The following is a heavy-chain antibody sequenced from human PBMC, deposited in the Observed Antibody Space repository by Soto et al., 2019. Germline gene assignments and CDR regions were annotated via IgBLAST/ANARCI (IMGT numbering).Heavy chain of an antibody. CDR1: GFTFSSYG. Sequence: LRLSCAASGFTFSSYGVHWVRQAPGKGLEWVAVISYDGSNKYYADSVKGRFTISRDNSKNTLYLQMNSLRAEDTAVYYCAKERLHCSSTSCPMGSWPVDFDYWGQGTLVTVSS. CDR3: AKERLHCSSTSCPMGSWPVDFDY. CDR2: ISYDGSNK. J-gene: IGHJ4*02. D-gene: IGHD2-2*01. V-gene: IGHV3-30*18.